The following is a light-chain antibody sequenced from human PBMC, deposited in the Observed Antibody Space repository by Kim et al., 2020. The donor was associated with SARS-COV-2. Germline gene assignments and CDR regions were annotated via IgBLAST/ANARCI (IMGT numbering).Light chain of an antibody. Sequence: SPGERATLHCRASQSVSSYISWDQQKPGPAPRLSIYDAADRATGIPARVSGSGSGTDFTLTISSLGPEHFAVYDCQRRSNWPPITFGGGTKVDIK. V-gene: IGKV3-11*01. CDR2: DAA. CDR3: QRRSNWPPIT. J-gene: IGKJ4*02. CDR1: QSVSSY.